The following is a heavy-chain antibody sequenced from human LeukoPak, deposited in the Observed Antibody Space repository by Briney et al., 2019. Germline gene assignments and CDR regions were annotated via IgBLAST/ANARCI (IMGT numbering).Heavy chain of an antibody. CDR3: ARDWDDYVWGSYYWFDP. CDR1: GYTFTSYY. Sequence: VASVKVSCTASGYTFTSYYMHWVRQAPGQGLEWVGWINPNSGGTNYAQKFQGRVTMTRDTSISTAYMELSRLRSDDTAVYYCARDWDDYVWGSYYWFDPWGQGTLVTVSS. CDR2: INPNSGGT. J-gene: IGHJ5*02. D-gene: IGHD3-16*01. V-gene: IGHV1-2*02.